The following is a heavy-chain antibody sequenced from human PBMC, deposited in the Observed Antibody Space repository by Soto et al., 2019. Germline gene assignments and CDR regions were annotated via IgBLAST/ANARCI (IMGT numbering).Heavy chain of an antibody. CDR2: IYHSGST. Sequence: SETLSLTCAVSGGSISSSNWWSWVRQPPGKGLEWIGEIYHSGSTNYNPSLKSRVTISVDKSKNQFSLKLSSVTAADTAVYYCARVGGHITMARGVIESYYYYGMDVWGQGTTVTVSS. J-gene: IGHJ6*02. CDR3: ARVGGHITMARGVIESYYYYGMDV. CDR1: GGSISSSNW. D-gene: IGHD3-10*01. V-gene: IGHV4-4*02.